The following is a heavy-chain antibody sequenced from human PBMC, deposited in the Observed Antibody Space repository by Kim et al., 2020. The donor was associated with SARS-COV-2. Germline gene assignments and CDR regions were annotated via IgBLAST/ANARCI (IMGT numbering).Heavy chain of an antibody. CDR3: ATGHPPGITMVQGVTLTYGMDV. J-gene: IGHJ6*02. V-gene: IGHV1-24*01. CDR2: FDPEDGET. D-gene: IGHD3-10*01. Sequence: ASVKVSCKVSGYTLTELSMHWVRQAPGKGLEWMGGFDPEDGETIYAQKFQGRVTMTEDTSTDTAYMELSSLRSEDTAVYYCATGHPPGITMVQGVTLTYGMDVWGQGTTVTVSS. CDR1: GYTLTELS.